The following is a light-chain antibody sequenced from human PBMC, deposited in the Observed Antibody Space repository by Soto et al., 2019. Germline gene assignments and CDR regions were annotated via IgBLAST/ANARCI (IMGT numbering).Light chain of an antibody. CDR3: QQRSNWPPNT. V-gene: IGKV3-11*01. CDR2: DAS. CDR1: QNVSSY. J-gene: IGKJ4*01. Sequence: EIVLTQSPATLSLSPGERASLSCRASQNVSSYLAWYQQKPGQAPRLLIYDASNRATGIPARFSGSGSGTDFTLTISSLEPEDFAVYYCQQRSNWPPNTFGGGTKVEIK.